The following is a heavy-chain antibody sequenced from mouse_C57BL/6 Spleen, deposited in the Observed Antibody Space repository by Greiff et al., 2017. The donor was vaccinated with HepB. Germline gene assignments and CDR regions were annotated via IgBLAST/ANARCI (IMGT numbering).Heavy chain of an antibody. Sequence: EVMLVESGEGLVKPGGSLKLSCAASGFTFSSYAMSWVRQTPEKRLEWVAYISSGGDYIYYADTVKGRFTISRDNARNTLYLQMSSLKSEDTAMYYCTRDLGGYDDGGYAMDYWGQGTSVTVSS. CDR1: GFTFSSYA. J-gene: IGHJ4*01. V-gene: IGHV5-9-1*02. D-gene: IGHD2-2*01. CDR2: ISSGGDYI. CDR3: TRDLGGYDDGGYAMDY.